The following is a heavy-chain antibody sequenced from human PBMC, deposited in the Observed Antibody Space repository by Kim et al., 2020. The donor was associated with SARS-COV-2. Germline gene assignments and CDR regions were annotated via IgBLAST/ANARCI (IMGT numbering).Heavy chain of an antibody. Sequence: NSQPSLRSQVTITVDTAKNQFYLKLSAVTAADTAMYYCARGRQQLSAFDIWGQGTMVTVSS. J-gene: IGHJ3*02. V-gene: IGHV4-34*01. D-gene: IGHD6-13*01. CDR3: ARGRQQLSAFDI.